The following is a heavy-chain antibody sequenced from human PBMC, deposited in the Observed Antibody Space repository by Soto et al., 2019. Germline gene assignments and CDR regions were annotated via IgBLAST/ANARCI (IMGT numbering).Heavy chain of an antibody. J-gene: IGHJ4*02. D-gene: IGHD2-15*01. Sequence: QVQLQESGPGLVKPSQTLSLTCTVSGGSISSGNYYWSWIRQPPGKGLEWIGFISYSGSTSYNPSLKSRFTISVDTSKNQFSLNLSFVTAADTAVYYCATMGTPATGLYYFDYWGQGTLVTVSS. V-gene: IGHV4-30-4*01. CDR2: ISYSGST. CDR1: GGSISSGNYY. CDR3: ATMGTPATGLYYFDY.